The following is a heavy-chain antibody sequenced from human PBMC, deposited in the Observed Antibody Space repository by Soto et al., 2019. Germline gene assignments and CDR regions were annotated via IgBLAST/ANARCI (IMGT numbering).Heavy chain of an antibody. CDR1: GTSISGFY. D-gene: IGHD1-1*01. V-gene: IGHV4-4*07. CDR2: IYATGTT. Sequence: PSETLSLTCTVSGTSISGFYWSWIRKSAGKGLEWIGRIYATGTTDYNPSLKSRVMMSVDTSKKQFSLKLRSVTAADTAVYYCVRDGTKTLRDWFDPRGQGISVTV. J-gene: IGHJ5*02. CDR3: VRDGTKTLRDWFDP.